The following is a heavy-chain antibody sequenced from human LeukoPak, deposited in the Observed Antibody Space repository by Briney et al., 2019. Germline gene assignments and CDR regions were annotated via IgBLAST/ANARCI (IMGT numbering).Heavy chain of an antibody. CDR1: GYTLTSYY. V-gene: IGHV1-46*01. Sequence: ASVKVSCKASGYTLTSYYFHWVRQAPGQGLEWMGIINPSGGTTSYAQKFQGRVTMTRDTSTSTVYMEVSSLRSEDTAVYYCARDPGSYRAFDIWGQGTMVTVSS. CDR2: INPSGGTT. D-gene: IGHD1-26*01. J-gene: IGHJ3*02. CDR3: ARDPGSYRAFDI.